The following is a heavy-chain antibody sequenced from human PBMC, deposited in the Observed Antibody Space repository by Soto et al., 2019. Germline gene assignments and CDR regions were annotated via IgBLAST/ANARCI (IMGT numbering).Heavy chain of an antibody. CDR1: GFDFSIYG. J-gene: IGHJ6*01. V-gene: IGHV3-33*01. CDR2: LGFDGGGI. Sequence: PWGSLGVACASSGFDFSIYGMHWVRQTPGKGLDLVAVLGFDGGGIYYADSVNGRFTISRDNSKKMLYLQMDSLRAEDTALYYCAREPVGPDYAMDVWGQGTTVTVSS. CDR3: AREPVGPDYAMDV. D-gene: IGHD1-26*01.